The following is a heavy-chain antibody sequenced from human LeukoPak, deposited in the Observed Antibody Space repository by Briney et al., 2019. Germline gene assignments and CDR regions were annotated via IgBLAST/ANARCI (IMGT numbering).Heavy chain of an antibody. CDR2: INRSGST. V-gene: IGHV4-34*01. CDR3: ARASARGFDYYYYMDV. Sequence: PSETLSLTCAVYGGSFSGYYWSWIRQPPGKGLEWIGEINRSGSTNYNPSLKSRVTISVDTSKNQFSLKLSSVTAADTAVYYCARASARGFDYYYYMDVWGKGTTVTVSS. D-gene: IGHD3-3*01. CDR1: GGSFSGYY. J-gene: IGHJ6*03.